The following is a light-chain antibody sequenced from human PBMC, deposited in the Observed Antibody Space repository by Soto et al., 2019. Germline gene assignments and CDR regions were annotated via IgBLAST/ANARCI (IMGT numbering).Light chain of an antibody. Sequence: EIVLTQSPATLSLSPGERATLSCRASQSISGYLAWYQQKPGQAPRLLIYDASSRAAGIPARFSGSGSGTDFTLTISSLEPEDFAVYYGQQRNNWPVTFGPGTKVDV. J-gene: IGKJ3*01. CDR1: QSISGY. CDR2: DAS. V-gene: IGKV3-11*01. CDR3: QQRNNWPVT.